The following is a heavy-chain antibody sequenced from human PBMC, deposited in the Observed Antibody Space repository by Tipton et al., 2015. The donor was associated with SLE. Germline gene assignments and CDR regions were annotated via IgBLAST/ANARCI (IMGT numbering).Heavy chain of an antibody. Sequence: TLSLTCTVSGGSISSYYWSWIRQPPGKGLEWIGYIYYSGSTYYNPSLKSRVTISVDRSKNQFSLKLSSVTAADTAVYYCARPVSVAGNWYFDLWGRGTLVTVSS. V-gene: IGHV4-59*12. CDR1: GGSISSYY. D-gene: IGHD6-19*01. J-gene: IGHJ2*01. CDR2: IYYSGST. CDR3: ARPVSVAGNWYFDL.